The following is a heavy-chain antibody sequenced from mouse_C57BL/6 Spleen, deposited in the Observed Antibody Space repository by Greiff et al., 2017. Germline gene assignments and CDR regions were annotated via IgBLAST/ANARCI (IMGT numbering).Heavy chain of an antibody. CDR1: GFNIKDDY. J-gene: IGHJ4*01. CDR3: TGLMGDY. V-gene: IGHV14-4*01. CDR2: IDPENGDT. Sequence: VQLKQSGAELVRPGASVKLSCTASGFNIKDDYMHWVKQRPEQGLEWIGWIDPENGDTEYASKFQGKATITADTSSNTAYLQLSSLTSEDTAVYYCTGLMGDYWGQGTSVTVSS. D-gene: IGHD1-1*02.